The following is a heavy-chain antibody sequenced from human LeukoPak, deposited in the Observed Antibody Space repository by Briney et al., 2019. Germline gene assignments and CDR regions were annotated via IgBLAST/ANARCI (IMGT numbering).Heavy chain of an antibody. CDR1: GFSLSTSGVG. CDR2: IYWNGDK. V-gene: IGHV2-5*01. CDR3: AHSAYYDRSGYYRWFDP. Sequence: SGPTLVKPTQTLTLTCTFSGFSLSTSGVGVGWIRQPPGKSLDWLALIYWNGDKRYSPSLKSRLTITKDTSKNQVVLTMTNMDPVDTATYYCAHSAYYDRSGYYRWFDPWGQGTLVTVSS. J-gene: IGHJ5*02. D-gene: IGHD3-22*01.